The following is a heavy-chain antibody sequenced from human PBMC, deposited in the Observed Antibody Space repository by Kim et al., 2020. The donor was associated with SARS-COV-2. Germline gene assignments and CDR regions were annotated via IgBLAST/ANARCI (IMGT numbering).Heavy chain of an antibody. Sequence: ASVKVSCKASGYTFTSYAMHWVRQAPGQRLEWMGWINAGNGNTKYSQKFQGRVTITRDTSASTAYMELSSLRSEDTAVYYCARNPRIQLWLMEHNWFDPWGQGTLVTVSS. CDR2: INAGNGNT. J-gene: IGHJ5*02. CDR1: GYTFTSYA. V-gene: IGHV1-3*01. CDR3: ARNPRIQLWLMEHNWFDP. D-gene: IGHD5-18*01.